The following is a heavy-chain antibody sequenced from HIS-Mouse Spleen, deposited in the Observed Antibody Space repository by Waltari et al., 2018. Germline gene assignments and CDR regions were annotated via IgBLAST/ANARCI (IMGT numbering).Heavy chain of an antibody. CDR1: GITLGGYS. J-gene: IGHJ4*02. V-gene: IGHV3-48*01. D-gene: IGHD2-21*01. CDR2: SRSQGITR. CDR3: AGDLVDCYTKYYFDY. Sequence: EVQLVESGGGLVQPGRSLRLSGAASGITLGGYSMEWGRPAPVEGVSCVPCSRSQGITRYNSDSGKGHFTISRNNAETLLDQQMNNLRAEETAVYSCAGDLVDCYTKYYFDYGGPVTLVTVAS.